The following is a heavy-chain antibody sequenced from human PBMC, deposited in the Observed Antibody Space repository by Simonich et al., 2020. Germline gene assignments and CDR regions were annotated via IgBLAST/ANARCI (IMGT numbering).Heavy chain of an antibody. J-gene: IGHJ1*01. V-gene: IGHV4-34*01. CDR1: GGSFSGYY. D-gene: IGHD6-13*01. Sequence: QVQLQQWGAGLLKPSETLSRTCAVYGGSFSGYYWSWISQPPGKGLEWIGEINSSENNNYNTPLKSRVTLTVDTSKNQFSLKLSSVTAADTAVYYCARGLRVAAAGTAFQHWGQGTLVTVSS. CDR3: ARGLRVAAAGTAFQH. CDR2: INSSENN.